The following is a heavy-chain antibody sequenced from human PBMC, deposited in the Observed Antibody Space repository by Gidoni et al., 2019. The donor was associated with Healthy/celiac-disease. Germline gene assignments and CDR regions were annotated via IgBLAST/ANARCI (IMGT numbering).Heavy chain of an antibody. V-gene: IGHV3-72*01. CDR3: ARFRDGYTLTNYGMDV. Sequence: EVQLVESGGGLVQPGGSLRLSCAASGFTFSHHYMDWVRQAPGKGLEWVGRTRNKANSYTTEYAASVKGRFTISRDDSKNSLYLQMNSLKTEDTAVYYCARFRDGYTLTNYGMDVWGQGTTVTVSS. J-gene: IGHJ6*02. CDR1: GFTFSHHY. CDR2: TRNKANSYTT. D-gene: IGHD5-12*01.